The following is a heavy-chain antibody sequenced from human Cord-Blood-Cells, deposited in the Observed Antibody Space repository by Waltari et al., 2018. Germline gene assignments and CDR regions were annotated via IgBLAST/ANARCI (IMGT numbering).Heavy chain of an antibody. CDR3: ARSDFWSGYYLPYYYYGMDV. CDR1: GYSISSGYY. Sequence: QVQLQESGPGLVKPSETLSLTCAVSGYSISSGYYWGWLRQPPGKGLEWIGSIYHSGSTYYNPSLKSRVTISVDTSKNQFSLKLSSVTAADTAVYYCARSDFWSGYYLPYYYYGMDVWGQGTTVTVSS. V-gene: IGHV4-38-2*01. D-gene: IGHD3-3*01. J-gene: IGHJ6*02. CDR2: IYHSGST.